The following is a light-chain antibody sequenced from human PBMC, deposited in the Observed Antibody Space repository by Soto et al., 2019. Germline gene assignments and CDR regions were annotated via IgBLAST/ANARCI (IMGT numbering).Light chain of an antibody. CDR2: EGS. V-gene: IGLV2-23*01. CDR3: CSYAGSLV. CDR1: SSDVGSYNL. J-gene: IGLJ2*01. Sequence: QSALTQPASVSGSPGQSITISCTGTSSDVGSYNLVSWYQQHPGKAPKLMIYEGSKRPSGVSNRFSDSKSGNTASLTISGLQAEDEADYYCCSYAGSLVFGGGTKLTVL.